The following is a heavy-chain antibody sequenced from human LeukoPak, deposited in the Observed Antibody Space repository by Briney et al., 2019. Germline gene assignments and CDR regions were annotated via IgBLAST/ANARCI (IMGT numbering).Heavy chain of an antibody. J-gene: IGHJ6*02. CDR1: GFTFSSYG. D-gene: IGHD6-13*01. V-gene: IGHV3-30*02. Sequence: GGSLRLSCAASGFTFSSYGMHWVRQAPGKGLEWVAFIRYDGSNKYYADSVKGRFTISRDNSKNTLYLQMNSLRSEDTAVYYCARDGIAAAARYYYGMDVWGQGTTVTVS. CDR3: ARDGIAAAARYYYGMDV. CDR2: IRYDGSNK.